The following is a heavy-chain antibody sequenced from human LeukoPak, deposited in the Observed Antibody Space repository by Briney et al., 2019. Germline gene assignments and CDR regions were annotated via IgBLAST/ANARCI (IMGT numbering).Heavy chain of an antibody. CDR1: GGSISSGDYY. CDR3: AREMRYSDSSGYYGKGGYFDY. V-gene: IGHV4-30-4*08. CDR2: IYDSGGT. J-gene: IGHJ4*02. D-gene: IGHD3-22*01. Sequence: NPSETLCLTCTLSGGSISSGDYYWSWIRQPPGKGMEWIGYIYDSGGTYFNPSLKSRVTMSVDTSKNQFYLKLSSVTAAATAVYYCAREMRYSDSSGYYGKGGYFDYWGQGTLVTVSS.